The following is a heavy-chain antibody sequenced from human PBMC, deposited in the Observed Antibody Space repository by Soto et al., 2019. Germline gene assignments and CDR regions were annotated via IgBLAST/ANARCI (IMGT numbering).Heavy chain of an antibody. V-gene: IGHV1-18*01. CDR2: ISANSGDT. D-gene: IGHD2-15*01. J-gene: IGHJ4*02. Sequence: QVQLVQSGAEVKEPGASVRVSCKASGYTFSSYGFSWVRQAPGQGLEWVAWISANSGDTNSAQKFQGRVTLTTDTSTSTAYLDLWSLTSDDTDIYYCARDFRDSGGGPSCIEFDFWVQGTLVTVSS. CDR1: GYTFSSYG. CDR3: ARDFRDSGGGPSCIEFDF.